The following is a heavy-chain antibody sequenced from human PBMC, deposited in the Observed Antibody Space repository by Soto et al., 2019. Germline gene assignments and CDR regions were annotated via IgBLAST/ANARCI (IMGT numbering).Heavy chain of an antibody. CDR1: GGSISSYY. CDR3: ARLDYYDSSGYRTYYFDY. V-gene: IGHV4-59*01. J-gene: IGHJ4*02. D-gene: IGHD3-22*01. Sequence: SETLSLTFTVSGGSISSYYWSWIRQPPGKGLEWIGYIYYSGSTNYNPSLKSRVTISVDTSKNQFSLKLSSVTAADTAVYYCARLDYYDSSGYRTYYFDYWGQGTLVTVSS. CDR2: IYYSGST.